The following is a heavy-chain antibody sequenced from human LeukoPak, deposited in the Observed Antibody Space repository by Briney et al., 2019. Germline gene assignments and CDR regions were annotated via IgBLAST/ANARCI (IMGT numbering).Heavy chain of an antibody. CDR3: ARLGDISGYYWFDP. V-gene: IGHV5-51*01. CDR1: GYTFTSYY. CDR2: IHPGDSDT. Sequence: KVSCKASGYTFTSYYMHWVRQMPGKGLEWMGIIHPGDSDTRYGPSFQGQVTISADKSISTAYLQWSSLKASDTAMYYCARLGDISGYYWFDPWGQGTLVTVSS. D-gene: IGHD3-22*01. J-gene: IGHJ5*02.